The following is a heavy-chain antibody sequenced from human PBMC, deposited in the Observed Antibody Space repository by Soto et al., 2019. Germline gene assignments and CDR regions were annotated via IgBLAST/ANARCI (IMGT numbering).Heavy chain of an antibody. Sequence: SVEVSCRAAGYGVRAHGISWVRRAPGHGLEWMGWISAYNGDTHYVQRFQGRLTMTTDTSTSTAYMELRSLTSDDTAVYYCARDPPFSGILRGTPLMDVWGQGTTVTVS. V-gene: IGHV1-18*04. CDR1: GYGVRAHG. CDR3: ARDPPFSGILRGTPLMDV. D-gene: IGHD4-17*01. CDR2: ISAYNGDT. J-gene: IGHJ6*02.